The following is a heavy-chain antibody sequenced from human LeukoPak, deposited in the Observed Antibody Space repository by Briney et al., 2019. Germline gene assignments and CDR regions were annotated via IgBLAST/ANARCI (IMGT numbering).Heavy chain of an antibody. V-gene: IGHV3-21*01. CDR3: ARDRNYDFWSGTTRDAFDI. D-gene: IGHD3-3*01. CDR1: GFTFSSYS. J-gene: IGHJ3*02. CDR2: FSSSSSYI. Sequence: GGSLRLSCAASGFTFSSYSMNWVRQAPGKGLEWVSSFSSSSSYIYYADSVKGRFTISRDNAKNSLYLQMNSLRAEDTAVYYCARDRNYDFWSGTTRDAFDIWGQGTMVTVSS.